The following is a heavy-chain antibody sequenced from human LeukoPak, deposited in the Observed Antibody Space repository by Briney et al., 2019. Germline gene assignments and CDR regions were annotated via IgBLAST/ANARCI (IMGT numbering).Heavy chain of an antibody. CDR1: GGTFSSYA. CDR2: IIPIFGTA. J-gene: IGHJ4*02. D-gene: IGHD6-19*01. V-gene: IGHV1-69*05. Sequence: ASVTVSCKASGGTFSSYAISWVRQAPGQGLEWMGGIIPIFGTANYAQKFQGRVTITTDESTSTAYMELSSLRSEDTAVYYCARGRGSGWYGAFDYWGQGTLVTVSS. CDR3: ARGRGSGWYGAFDY.